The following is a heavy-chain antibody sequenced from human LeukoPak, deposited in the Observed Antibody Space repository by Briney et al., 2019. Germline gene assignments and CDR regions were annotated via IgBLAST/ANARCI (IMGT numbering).Heavy chain of an antibody. V-gene: IGHV3-21*01. J-gene: IGHJ4*02. Sequence: GGSLRLSCAASGFTFSSYAMSWVRRAPGKGLEWISSISSSSSYIYYADSVKGRFTISRDNAKNSLYLQMNSLRAEDTAVYYCARFLEGYFDYWGQGTLVTVSS. CDR1: GFTFSSYA. D-gene: IGHD2/OR15-2a*01. CDR2: ISSSSSYI. CDR3: ARFLEGYFDY.